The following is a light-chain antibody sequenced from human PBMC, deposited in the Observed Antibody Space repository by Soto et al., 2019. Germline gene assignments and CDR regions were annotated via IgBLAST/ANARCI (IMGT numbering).Light chain of an antibody. J-gene: IGKJ1*01. Sequence: DIQMTQPPPTLSGSVGDTVTITCRASQTISSWLAWYQQKPGKAPKLLIYKASTLKSGVPSRFSGSGSGTEFTLTISSLQPDDFATYYCQHYNSYSEAFGQGTKVDIK. CDR3: QHYNSYSEA. CDR2: KAS. V-gene: IGKV1-5*03. CDR1: QTISSW.